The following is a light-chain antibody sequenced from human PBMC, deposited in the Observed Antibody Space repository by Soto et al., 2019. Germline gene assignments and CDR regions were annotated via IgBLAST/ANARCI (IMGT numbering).Light chain of an antibody. CDR2: GAS. CDR1: HSGSSY. Sequence: EIVMTQSPATLSVSPGERATLSCRASHSGSSYLAWYQQKPGQAPRLLIYGASTRATGIPARFSGSGSGTEFTLTISSLQSEDFAVYYCQQYNNWPPLNFGGGTKVDIK. CDR3: QQYNNWPPLN. V-gene: IGKV3-15*01. J-gene: IGKJ4*01.